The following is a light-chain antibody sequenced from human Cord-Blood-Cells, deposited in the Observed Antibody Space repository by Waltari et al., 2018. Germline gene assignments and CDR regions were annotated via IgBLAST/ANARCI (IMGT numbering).Light chain of an antibody. CDR3: QQSYSTPPFRPYT. J-gene: IGKJ2*01. V-gene: IGKV1-39*01. Sequence: DIQMTQSPSSLSASVGDRVTITCRASQSISSYLNWYQQKPGKAPKLLFYAASSLQSGVPSRFSGSGSGTDFTLTISSLQPEDFATYYCQQSYSTPPFRPYTFGQGTKLEIK. CDR1: QSISSY. CDR2: AAS.